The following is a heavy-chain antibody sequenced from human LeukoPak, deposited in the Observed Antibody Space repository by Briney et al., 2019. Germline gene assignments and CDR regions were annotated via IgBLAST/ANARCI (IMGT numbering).Heavy chain of an antibody. Sequence: PSETLSHTCAVSGVSISSGGYSWSWIRQPPGKGLEWIGYIYHSGSTYYNPSLKSRVTISVDRSKNQFSLKLSSVTAADTAVYYCARATANYYDSSGGAFDIWGQGTMVTVSS. CDR2: IYHSGST. CDR3: ARATANYYDSSGGAFDI. CDR1: GVSISSGGYS. J-gene: IGHJ3*02. D-gene: IGHD3-22*01. V-gene: IGHV4-30-2*01.